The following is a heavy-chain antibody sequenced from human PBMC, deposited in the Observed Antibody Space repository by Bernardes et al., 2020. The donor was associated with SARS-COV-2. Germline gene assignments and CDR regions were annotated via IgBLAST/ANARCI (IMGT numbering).Heavy chain of an antibody. CDR3: ARDLGVVTAAIGF. V-gene: IGHV3-9*01. CDR1: GFNYDIYA. J-gene: IGHJ4*02. CDR2: ILWDRGST. Sequence: GGSLSLSCTISGFNYDIYAMHWVRQAPGKGLEWVSGILWDRGSTGYADSVKGRFTISTDSVRKSLYLEMNNLRTEDTAFYYCARDLGVVTAAIGFWGQGTLVSVSS. D-gene: IGHD2-21*02.